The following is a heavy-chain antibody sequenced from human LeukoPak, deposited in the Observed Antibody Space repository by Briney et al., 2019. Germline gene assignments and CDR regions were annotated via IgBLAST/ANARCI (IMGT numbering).Heavy chain of an antibody. J-gene: IGHJ4*02. CDR2: IGSSGGGI. V-gene: IGHV3-23*01. Sequence: GGSLRLSCAASGFTFSTYTMYWVRHPPGKRLEWVSIIGSSGGGIHYADSVKGRFTISRDNSKNALYPQMNSLRVEDTAVYYCAIDPNWGTHSWGQGVLVTVSS. D-gene: IGHD7-27*01. CDR1: GFTFSTYT. CDR3: AIDPNWGTHS.